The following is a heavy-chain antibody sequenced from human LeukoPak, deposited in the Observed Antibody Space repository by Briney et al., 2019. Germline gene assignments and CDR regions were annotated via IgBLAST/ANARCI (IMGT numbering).Heavy chain of an antibody. CDR3: ASEGEVIVTDNLFY. CDR2: INPSGGST. V-gene: IGHV1-46*01. Sequence: ASVKVSFKASGYTFTNYYMHWVRQAPGQGLEWMGIINPSGGSTTYAQMFQGRVTMTRDTSTRTVYMELSSLRSEDTAAYYCASEGEVIVTDNLFYWGQGTLVTVSS. J-gene: IGHJ4*02. D-gene: IGHD2-21*01. CDR1: GYTFTNYY.